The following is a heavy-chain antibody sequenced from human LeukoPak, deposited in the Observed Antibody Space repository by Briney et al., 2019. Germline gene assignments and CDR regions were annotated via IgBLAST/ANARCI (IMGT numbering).Heavy chain of an antibody. CDR1: GYTFTSYG. CDR3: ARDSSSWKYYYYYMDV. J-gene: IGHJ6*03. D-gene: IGHD6-13*01. Sequence: ASVTVSCKASGYTFTSYGISWVRQAPGQGLEWMGWISAYNGNTNYAQTLQGRVTMTTDTSTSTAYMELRSLRSDDTAVYYCARDSSSWKYYYYYMDVWGKGTTVTVSS. V-gene: IGHV1-18*01. CDR2: ISAYNGNT.